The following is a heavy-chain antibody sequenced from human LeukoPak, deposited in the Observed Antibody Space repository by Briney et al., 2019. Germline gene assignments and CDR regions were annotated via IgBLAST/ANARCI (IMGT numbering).Heavy chain of an antibody. Sequence: GGSLRLSCAASGFTFSSYSMNWVRQAPGKGLEWVSYISSSSSTIYYADSVKGRFTISRDSAKNSLYLQMNSLRAEDTAVYYCARVYDYGDYEYDYWGQGTLVTVSS. CDR2: ISSSSSTI. CDR1: GFTFSSYS. V-gene: IGHV3-48*04. D-gene: IGHD4-17*01. CDR3: ARVYDYGDYEYDY. J-gene: IGHJ4*02.